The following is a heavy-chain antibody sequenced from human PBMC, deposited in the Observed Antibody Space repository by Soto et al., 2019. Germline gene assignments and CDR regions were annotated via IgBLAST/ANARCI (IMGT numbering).Heavy chain of an antibody. V-gene: IGHV3-11*05. Sequence: PGGSLRLSCAASGFTFSDHYMTWIRQAPGKGLEWASYISTRSTYTNYADSVKGRFTISRDNAKNSLYLQMNSLRAEDTAVYYCAREGVAMDVWGQGTTVTVSS. CDR1: GFTFSDHY. CDR3: AREGVAMDV. CDR2: ISTRSTYT. J-gene: IGHJ6*02.